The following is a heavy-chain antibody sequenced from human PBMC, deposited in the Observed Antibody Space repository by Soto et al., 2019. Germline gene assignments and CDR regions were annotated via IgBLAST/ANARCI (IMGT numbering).Heavy chain of an antibody. V-gene: IGHV3-53*02. Sequence: EVQLVETGGGLIQPGGSLRLSCAASGFTVSSNYMSWVRQAPGKGLEWVSVMYSGGSTYYADSVKGRSTISRDNSRNTLYLQMNSLRAEDTAVYYCARDPAAAVDYWGQGTLVTVSS. CDR3: ARDPAAAVDY. CDR1: GFTVSSNY. CDR2: MYSGGST. D-gene: IGHD6-13*01. J-gene: IGHJ4*02.